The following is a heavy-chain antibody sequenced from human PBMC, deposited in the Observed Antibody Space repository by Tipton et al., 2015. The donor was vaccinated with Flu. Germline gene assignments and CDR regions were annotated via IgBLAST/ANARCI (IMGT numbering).Heavy chain of an antibody. CDR3: ARAGNNYYGMDV. J-gene: IGHJ6*02. V-gene: IGHV3-7*01. CDR2: IKQDGSEK. CDR1: GFTFSSYW. D-gene: IGHD1/OR15-1a*01. Sequence: SLRLSCAASGFTFSSYWMTWVRRAPGKGLEWVANIKQDGSEKYYVDSVKGRFTISRDNAKNSLYLQMNSLRAEDTAVYYCARAGNNYYGMDVWGQGTTVTVPS.